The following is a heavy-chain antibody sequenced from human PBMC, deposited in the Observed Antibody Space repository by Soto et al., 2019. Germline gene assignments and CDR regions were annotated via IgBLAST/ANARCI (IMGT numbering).Heavy chain of an antibody. CDR3: ARGLRPGRGGWYLTPFDY. CDR2: INHSGST. V-gene: IGHV4-34*01. CDR1: GGSFSGYY. Sequence: SETLSLTCAVYGGSFSGYYWSWIRQPPGKGLEWIGEINHSGSTNYNPSLKSRVTISVDTSKNQFSLKLSSVTAADTAVYYCARGLRPGRGGWYLTPFDYWGQGTLVTVSS. D-gene: IGHD6-19*01. J-gene: IGHJ4*02.